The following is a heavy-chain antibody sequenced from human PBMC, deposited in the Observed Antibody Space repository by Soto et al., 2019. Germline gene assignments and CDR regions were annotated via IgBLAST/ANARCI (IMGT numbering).Heavy chain of an antibody. CDR2: IYYSGST. D-gene: IGHD6-19*01. Sequence: SETLSLTCTVSGGSISSGDYYWSWIRQPPGKGLEWIGYIYYSGSTYYNPSLKSRVTISVDTSKNQFSLKLSSVTAADTAVYYCASSYSSSALAVAGNGDYFDYWGQGTLVTVSS. V-gene: IGHV4-30-4*01. CDR1: GGSISSGDYY. CDR3: ASSYSSSALAVAGNGDYFDY. J-gene: IGHJ4*02.